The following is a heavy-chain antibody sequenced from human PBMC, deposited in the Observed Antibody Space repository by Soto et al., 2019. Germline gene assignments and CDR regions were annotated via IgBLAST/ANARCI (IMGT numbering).Heavy chain of an antibody. CDR3: AREGSPDSMWYGMDV. V-gene: IGHV1-2*04. Sequence: ASVKVSCKASGYTFTGYYMHWVRQAPGQGLEWMGWINPNSGGTNYAQKNQGWVTMTRDTSISTAYKELSRLKSDDTALYFFAREGSPDSMWYGMDVWGQGTTVTVSS. CDR1: GYTFTGYY. D-gene: IGHD2-15*01. CDR2: INPNSGGT. J-gene: IGHJ6*02.